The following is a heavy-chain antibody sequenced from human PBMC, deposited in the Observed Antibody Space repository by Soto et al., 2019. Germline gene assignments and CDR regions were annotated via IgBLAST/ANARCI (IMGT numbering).Heavy chain of an antibody. Sequence: EVHLLESGGGMVQPGGSLRLSCAASGFTFSNYGMTWVRQAPGKGLEEGSEISGSGANTYYADSVKGRFTISRDNSKNTLYLQMHSLRVEATAVYYCARRDDYGDYVMSNWGQGTLLTVSS. CDR1: GFTFSNYG. CDR2: ISGSGANT. V-gene: IGHV3-23*01. D-gene: IGHD4-17*01. J-gene: IGHJ4*02. CDR3: ARRDDYGDYVMSN.